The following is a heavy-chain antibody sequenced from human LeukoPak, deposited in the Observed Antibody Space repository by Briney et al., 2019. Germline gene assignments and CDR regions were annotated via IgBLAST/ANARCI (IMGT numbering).Heavy chain of an antibody. CDR3: ARNRRASKRDYCSSTSCRHNWFDP. D-gene: IGHD2-2*01. CDR1: GYTFTSYY. CDR2: INPSGGST. J-gene: IGHJ5*02. Sequence: ASVKVSCKASGYTFTSYYMHWVRQAPGQGLEWMGIINPSGGSTSYAQKFQGRVTMTRDTSTSTVYMELSSLRSEDTAVYYCARNRRASKRDYCSSTSCRHNWFDPWGQGTLVTVSS. V-gene: IGHV1-46*01.